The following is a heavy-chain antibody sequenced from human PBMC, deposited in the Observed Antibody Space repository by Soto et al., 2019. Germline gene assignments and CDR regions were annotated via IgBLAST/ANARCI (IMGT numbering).Heavy chain of an antibody. V-gene: IGHV4-59*08. J-gene: IGHJ4*02. CDR2: IYYNGNT. D-gene: IGHD2-2*01. CDR3: ARHATRSYEY. CDR1: RGSISTYY. Sequence: SLTCTVPRGSISTYYWSRIRQPPGKGLECIGYIYYNGNTNYNPSLKSRVTISVDTSKNQFTLNLNSVTAADTAVYYCARHATRSYEYWGQGTLVTVSS.